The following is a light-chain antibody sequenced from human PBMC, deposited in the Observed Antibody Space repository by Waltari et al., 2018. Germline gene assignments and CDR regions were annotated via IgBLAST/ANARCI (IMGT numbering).Light chain of an antibody. CDR2: EVN. V-gene: IGLV2-8*01. J-gene: IGLJ2*01. Sequence: QSALTQPPSAPGSPGQSVTISCTATRSDVGGYNYVSWYQQYPDKAPKLMIYEVNKRPSGVSDRFSGSKSGNTASLTVSGLQAEDEADYYCSSYAGADTVVFGGGTKLTVL. CDR1: RSDVGGYNY. CDR3: SSYAGADTVV.